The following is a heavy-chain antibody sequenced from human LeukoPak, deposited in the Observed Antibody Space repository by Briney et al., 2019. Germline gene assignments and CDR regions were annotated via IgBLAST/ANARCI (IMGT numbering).Heavy chain of an antibody. Sequence: SETLSLTCTVSGGSISSYYWSWIRQPPGKGLEWIGYIYYSGSTNYNPSLKSRVTISVDTSKNQFSLKLSSATAADTAVYYCASLSGIAAAPGWFDPWGQGTLVTVSS. J-gene: IGHJ5*02. V-gene: IGHV4-59*01. CDR3: ASLSGIAAAPGWFDP. CDR2: IYYSGST. D-gene: IGHD6-13*01. CDR1: GGSISSYY.